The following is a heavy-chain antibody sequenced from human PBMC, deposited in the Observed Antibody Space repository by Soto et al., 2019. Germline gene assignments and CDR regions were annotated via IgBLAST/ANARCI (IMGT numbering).Heavy chain of an antibody. Sequence: EVQLVESGGGLVKPGESLRLSCAASGFTFISYSMNWVRQAPGKGLEWVSSISTTSSYIYYADSVKGRFTISRDNAKKSLYLQMNSLRAEDTAIYYCARDRYGDYAIDYWGQGTLVTVSS. J-gene: IGHJ4*02. CDR2: ISTTSSYI. D-gene: IGHD4-17*01. CDR1: GFTFISYS. CDR3: ARDRYGDYAIDY. V-gene: IGHV3-21*01.